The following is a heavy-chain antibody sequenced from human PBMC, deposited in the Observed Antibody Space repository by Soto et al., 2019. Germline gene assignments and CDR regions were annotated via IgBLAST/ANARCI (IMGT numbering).Heavy chain of an antibody. D-gene: IGHD3-16*02. Sequence: GGSLRLSCAASGFTFSSYGMHWVRQAPGKGLEWVAVISYDGSNKYYADSVKGRFTISRDNSKNTLHLQMNSLRAEDTAVYYCAKDPGDYDYIWGSYRPNGAFDIWGQGTMVTVSS. CDR1: GFTFSSYG. J-gene: IGHJ3*02. V-gene: IGHV3-30*18. CDR2: ISYDGSNK. CDR3: AKDPGDYDYIWGSYRPNGAFDI.